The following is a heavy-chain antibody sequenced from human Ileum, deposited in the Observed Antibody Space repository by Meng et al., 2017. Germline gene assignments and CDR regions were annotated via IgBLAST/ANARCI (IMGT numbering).Heavy chain of an antibody. CDR2: IHKDGSAT. J-gene: IGHJ4*02. V-gene: IGHV3-74*01. Sequence: EVHLVESGGGLIQPGGSLRLSCAASGFTFSNYWMHWVRQAPGKGLVWVSRIHKDGSATAYADSVKGRFTISRDNAKNTLYLQMNSLRVEDTAVYYCARDSEAVGATIDYWGQGTLVTVSS. CDR1: GFTFSNYW. CDR3: ARDSEAVGATIDY. D-gene: IGHD1-26*01.